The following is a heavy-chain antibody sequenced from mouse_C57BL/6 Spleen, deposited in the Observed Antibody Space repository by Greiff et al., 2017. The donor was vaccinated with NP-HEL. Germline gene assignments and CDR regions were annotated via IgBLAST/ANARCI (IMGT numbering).Heavy chain of an antibody. CDR2: ISSGSSTI. J-gene: IGHJ4*01. Sequence: EVQGVESGGGLVKPGGSLKLSCAASGFTFSDYGMHWVRQAPEKGLEWVAYISSGSSTIYYADTVKGRFTISRDNAKNTLFLQMTSLRSEDTAMYYCARPNYDYDAKAMDYWGQGTSVTVSS. V-gene: IGHV5-17*01. CDR3: ARPNYDYDAKAMDY. D-gene: IGHD2-4*01. CDR1: GFTFSDYG.